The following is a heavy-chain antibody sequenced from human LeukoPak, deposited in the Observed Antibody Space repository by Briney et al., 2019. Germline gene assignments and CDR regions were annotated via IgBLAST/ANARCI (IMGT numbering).Heavy chain of an antibody. Sequence: HPGGSLRLSCAASGFTFSSYAMSWVRQAPGKGLEWVSAISGSGGSTYYADSVKGRFTISRDNSKNTLYLQMNSLRAEDTAVYYCAKDLVLRYFDWLPPSWDWGQGTLVTVSS. CDR2: ISGSGGST. V-gene: IGHV3-23*01. CDR3: AKDLVLRYFDWLPPSWD. D-gene: IGHD3-9*01. J-gene: IGHJ4*02. CDR1: GFTFSSYA.